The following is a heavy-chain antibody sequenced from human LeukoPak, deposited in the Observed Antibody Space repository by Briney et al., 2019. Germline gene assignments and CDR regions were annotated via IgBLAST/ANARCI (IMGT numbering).Heavy chain of an antibody. CDR2: VSYDGSYN. CDR1: VYTLSNYA. V-gene: IGHV3-30*01. J-gene: IGHJ4*02. D-gene: IGHD3-16*01. CDR3: AREGGGYVSAG. Sequence: GGSLRLSCAPCVYTLSNYAAYCVPATPDEGGEWVAFVSYDGSYNYYSDSVKGRFTISRDNSKNTLYLQMNRLRAEDTAVYYCAREGGGYVSAGWGQRTPVTAS.